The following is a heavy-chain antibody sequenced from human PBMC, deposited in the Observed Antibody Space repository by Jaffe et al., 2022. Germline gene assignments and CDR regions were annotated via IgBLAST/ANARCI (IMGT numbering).Heavy chain of an antibody. CDR1: GYSFTTQW. CDR3: VRPTSSAGHTCHY. CDR2: IYPGDSDT. Sequence: EVQLVQSGAEVRKPGESLKISCKTSGYSFTTQWIAWVRQMPGKGLEWMGIIYPGDSDTRYSPSFEGQVTISADKSISTAYLQWSSLKASDTAMYYCVRPTSSAGHTCHYWGQGTLVTVSS. V-gene: IGHV5-51*03. J-gene: IGHJ4*02. D-gene: IGHD3-22*01.